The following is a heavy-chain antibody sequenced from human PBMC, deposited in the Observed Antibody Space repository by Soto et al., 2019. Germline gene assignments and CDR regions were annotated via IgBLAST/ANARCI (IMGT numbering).Heavy chain of an antibody. V-gene: IGHV4-59*08. CDR1: GGSISPYY. D-gene: IGHD6-25*01. J-gene: IGHJ4*02. Sequence: QVQLQESGPGLVKSSETLSLTCTVSGGSISPYYWSWIRQPPGKGLEWIGYIFYSGSTNYNPSLKSRIXXSXDXXENQFSLKLTSVTAADTAMYYCARHPSASGDYFDYWGQGTLVTVSS. CDR3: ARHPSASGDYFDY. CDR2: IFYSGST.